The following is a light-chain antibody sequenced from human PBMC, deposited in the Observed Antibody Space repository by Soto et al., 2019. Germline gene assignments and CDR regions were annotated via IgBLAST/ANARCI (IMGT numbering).Light chain of an antibody. CDR1: QSVSSN. V-gene: IGKV3-15*01. Sequence: EIVMTQSPATLFVSLGERATPSCRASQSVSSNLAWYQQKPGQAPRLLIYGASTRATGIPARFSGSGSGTEFTLTISSLQSEDFAVYYCQQYNNWPPEYTFGQGTKVDIK. CDR2: GAS. CDR3: QQYNNWPPEYT. J-gene: IGKJ2*01.